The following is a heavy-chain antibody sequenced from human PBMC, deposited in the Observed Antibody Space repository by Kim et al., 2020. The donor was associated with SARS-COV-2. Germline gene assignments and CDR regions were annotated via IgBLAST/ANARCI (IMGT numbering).Heavy chain of an antibody. CDR1: GFTFSSYW. D-gene: IGHD6-13*01. Sequence: GGSLRLSCEASGFTFSSYWMNWVRQGPGKGLVWVSRIKGDGSDTHYADFVKGRFTISRDNAKNTLQLQLNSLGVEDTATYYCARGSFQQGFDPWGQGTLVTVSS. V-gene: IGHV3-74*01. CDR2: IKGDGSDT. J-gene: IGHJ5*02. CDR3: ARGSFQQGFDP.